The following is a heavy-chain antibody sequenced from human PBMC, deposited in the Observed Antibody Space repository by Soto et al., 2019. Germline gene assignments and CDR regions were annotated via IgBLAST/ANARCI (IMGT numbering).Heavy chain of an antibody. CDR1: GGSISSGGYY. J-gene: IGHJ4*02. CDR3: ARGREFDS. CDR2: IYYSGST. Sequence: SETLSLTCTVSGGSISSGGYYWSWIRQHPGKGLEWIGYIYYSGSTYYNPSLKSRVTISVDTSKNQFSLNLRSLTAADTAVYYCARGREFDSWGQGTLVTDSS. V-gene: IGHV4-31*03.